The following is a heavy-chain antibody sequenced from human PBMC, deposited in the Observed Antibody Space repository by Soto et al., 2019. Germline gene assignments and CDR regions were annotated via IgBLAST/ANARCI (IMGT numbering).Heavy chain of an antibody. V-gene: IGHV1-69*02. CDR2: IIPILGIA. D-gene: IGHD4-17*01. J-gene: IGHJ2*01. CDR3: ASRQRYGDYWYFDL. CDR1: GGTFSSYT. Sequence: QVQLVQSGAEVKKPGSSVKVSCKASGGTFSSYTISWVRQAPGQGLEWVGRIIPILGIANYAQKFQGRVTITADKSTSTAYMELSSLRSEDTAVYYCASRQRYGDYWYFDLWGRGTLVTVSS.